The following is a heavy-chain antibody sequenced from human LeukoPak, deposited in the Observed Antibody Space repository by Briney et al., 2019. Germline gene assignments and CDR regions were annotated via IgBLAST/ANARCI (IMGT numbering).Heavy chain of an antibody. CDR1: GFTFSSYS. V-gene: IGHV3-21*01. J-gene: IGHJ4*02. CDR3: ARGDRHQQLVPFDY. D-gene: IGHD6-13*01. CDR2: ISSSSSYI. Sequence: PGGSLRLSCAASGFTFSSYSMNWVRQAPGKGLEWVSSISSSSSYIYYADSVKGRFTISRDNAKNSLYLQMNSLRAEDTAVYYCARGDRHQQLVPFDYWGQGTLVTVSS.